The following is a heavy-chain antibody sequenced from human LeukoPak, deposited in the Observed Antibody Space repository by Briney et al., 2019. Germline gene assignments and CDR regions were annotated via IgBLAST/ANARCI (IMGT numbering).Heavy chain of an antibody. CDR2: ISSGSSYI. CDR1: GFTFSSYG. V-gene: IGHV3-21*01. J-gene: IGHJ4*02. CDR3: ATGVRGYNSALDY. D-gene: IGHD6-19*01. Sequence: GGSLRLSCAASGFTFSSYGMHWVRQAPGKGLEWVSSISSGSSYIYYADSLKGRFTISRDNAKNSLYLQMNSLRAEDTAVYYCATGVRGYNSALDYWGQGTLVTVSP.